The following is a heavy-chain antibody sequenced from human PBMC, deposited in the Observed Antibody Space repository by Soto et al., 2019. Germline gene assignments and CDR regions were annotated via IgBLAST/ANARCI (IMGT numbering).Heavy chain of an antibody. CDR1: GGSISSYH. J-gene: IGHJ2*01. CDR3: ARGIAAAGTTFSWYFDL. Sequence: QVQLQESGPGLVKPSETLSLTCTVSGGSISSYHWSWIRQPPGKGLEWMGYVRDSGSTNYNPSRKSRVTMSVDTSKNQYSVKLPSVTAADTAVYYCARGIAAAGTTFSWYFDLWGRGTLITVSS. V-gene: IGHV4-59*01. CDR2: VRDSGST. D-gene: IGHD6-13*01.